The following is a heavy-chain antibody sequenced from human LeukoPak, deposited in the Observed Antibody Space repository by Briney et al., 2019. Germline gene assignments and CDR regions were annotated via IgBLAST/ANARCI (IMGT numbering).Heavy chain of an antibody. CDR2: INPNSGGT. D-gene: IGHD3-16*01. Sequence: ASVKVSCKASGYTFTGYYMHWVRQAPGQGLEWMGWINPNSGGTNYAQKFQGRVTMTRDTSISTAYMELSRLRSDDTAVYYCARMGYDYVWGSLANFDYWGQGTLVTVSS. V-gene: IGHV1-2*02. CDR3: ARMGYDYVWGSLANFDY. CDR1: GYTFTGYY. J-gene: IGHJ4*02.